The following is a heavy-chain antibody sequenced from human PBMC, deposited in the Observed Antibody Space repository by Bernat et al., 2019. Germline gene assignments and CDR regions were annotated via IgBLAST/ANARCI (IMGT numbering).Heavy chain of an antibody. J-gene: IGHJ4*02. CDR1: GFTVSSNY. Sequence: EVHLVESGGGLVQPGGSLRLSCAASGFTVSSNYMSWVRQAPGKGLEWVSVIYSGGSTYYADSVKGRFTISRDNSKNTLYLQMNSLRAEDTAVYYCAREGCSGGSCYSVFDYWGQGTLVTVSS. CDR3: AREGCSGGSCYSVFDY. CDR2: IYSGGST. D-gene: IGHD2-15*01. V-gene: IGHV3-66*01.